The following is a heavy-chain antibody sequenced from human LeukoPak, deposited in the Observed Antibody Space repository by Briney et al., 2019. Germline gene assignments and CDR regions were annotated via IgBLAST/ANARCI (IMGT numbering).Heavy chain of an antibody. J-gene: IGHJ4*02. CDR2: INHSGST. Sequence: SETLSLTCAVYGGSFSGYYWSWIRQPPGKRLEWIGEINHSGSTNYNPSLKSRVTISVDTSKNQFSLKLSSVTAADTAVYYCVRGPAMTTVRYFDYWGQGTLVTVSS. V-gene: IGHV4-34*01. CDR1: GGSFSGYY. CDR3: VRGPAMTTVRYFDY. D-gene: IGHD4-11*01.